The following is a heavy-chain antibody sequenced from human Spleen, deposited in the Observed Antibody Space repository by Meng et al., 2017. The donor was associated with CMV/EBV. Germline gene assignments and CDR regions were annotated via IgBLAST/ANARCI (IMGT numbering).Heavy chain of an antibody. CDR3: ARDWGPSSSSWYFGLDYYYYGMDV. Sequence: GESLKISCAASGFTFSSYWMSWVRQAPGKGLEWVANIKQDGSEKYYVDSVKGRFTISRDNAKNSLYLQMNSLRAEDTAVCYCARDWGPSSSSWYFGLDYYYYGMDVWGQGTTVTVSS. V-gene: IGHV3-7*01. J-gene: IGHJ6*02. D-gene: IGHD6-13*01. CDR2: IKQDGSEK. CDR1: GFTFSSYW.